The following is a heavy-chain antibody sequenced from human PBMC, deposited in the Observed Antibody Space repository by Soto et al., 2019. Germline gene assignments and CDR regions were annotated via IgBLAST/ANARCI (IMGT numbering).Heavy chain of an antibody. V-gene: IGHV4-4*02. Sequence: NPSETLSLTCAVSGGSISSSNWWSWVRQPPGKGLEWIGEIYHSGSTSYNPSLKSRVTISVDKSKNQFSLKLSSVTAADTAVYYCARSPFYYGSGSATGFDPWGQGTLVTVSS. CDR1: GGSISSSNW. D-gene: IGHD3-10*01. CDR2: IYHSGST. J-gene: IGHJ5*02. CDR3: ARSPFYYGSGSATGFDP.